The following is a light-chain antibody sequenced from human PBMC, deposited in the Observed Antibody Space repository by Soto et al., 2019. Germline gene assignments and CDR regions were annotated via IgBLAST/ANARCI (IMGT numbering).Light chain of an antibody. J-gene: IGLJ1*01. Sequence: QSVLTQPPSVSGAPGQRVTISCTGSSSNIGAGYPVHWYQQLPGTAPKLLVAGNRPSGVPDRFSVSKSGTSATLGITGFQTGDEADYYCGSWDSSLSAYVFGTGTKLTVL. CDR2: G. V-gene: IGLV1-40*01. CDR1: SSNIGAGYP. CDR3: GSWDSSLSAYV.